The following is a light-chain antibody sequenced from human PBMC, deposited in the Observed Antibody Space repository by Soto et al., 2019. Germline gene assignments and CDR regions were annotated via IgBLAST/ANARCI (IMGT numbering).Light chain of an antibody. CDR1: SSDVGGYNF. V-gene: IGLV2-11*01. Sequence: QSVLAQPRSVSGSPGQSVTISCTGTSSDVGGYNFVSWYQQHPGKAPKLMIYDVIKRPSGVPDRFSGSKSGNTASLTISGLQAEDEADYYCCSYAGSYNYVFGTGTKSPS. CDR3: CSYAGSYNYV. CDR2: DVI. J-gene: IGLJ1*01.